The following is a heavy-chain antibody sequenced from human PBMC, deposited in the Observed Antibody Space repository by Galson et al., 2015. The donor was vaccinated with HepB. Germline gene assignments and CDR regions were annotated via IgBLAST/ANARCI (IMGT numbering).Heavy chain of an antibody. J-gene: IGHJ3*02. CDR3: SREGQSDAFDI. D-gene: IGHD6-19*01. CDR1: GFTFSSYD. V-gene: IGHV3-13*01. Sequence: SLRLSCAASGFTFSSYDMHWVRQATGKGLEWVSAIGTAGDTYYAGSVKGRFTISRENAKNSFYLQMNSLRAGGTAVYYCSREGQSDAFDIWGQGTMVTVSS. CDR2: IGTAGDT.